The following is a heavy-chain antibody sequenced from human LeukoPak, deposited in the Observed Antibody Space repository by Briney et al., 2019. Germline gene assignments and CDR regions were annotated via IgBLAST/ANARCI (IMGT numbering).Heavy chain of an antibody. V-gene: IGHV3-21*01. CDR1: GFTFSSYS. Sequence: GGSLRLSCAASGFTFSSYSMNWVRQTPGKGLEWVSSISSSSSYIYYADSVKGRFTISRDNAKNSLYLQMNSLRAEDTAVYYCARDMSTFFDYWGQGTLVTVSS. D-gene: IGHD3-10*02. J-gene: IGHJ4*02. CDR3: ARDMSTFFDY. CDR2: ISSSSSYI.